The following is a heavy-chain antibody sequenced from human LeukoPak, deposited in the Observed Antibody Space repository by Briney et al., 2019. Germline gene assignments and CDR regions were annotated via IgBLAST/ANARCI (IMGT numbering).Heavy chain of an antibody. J-gene: IGHJ5*02. CDR1: GFSFDDYA. CDR3: AKDIHRRQIGTEVNWFDP. V-gene: IGHV3-9*01. CDR2: ISWNSGSI. Sequence: GGSLRLSCAASGFSFDDYAMHWVRQAPGKGLEWVSGISWNSGSIDYADSVKGRFTISRDTAKNSLSPHMNSLRPEDTALDYCAKDIHRRQIGTEVNWFDPWGQGTLVTVSS. D-gene: IGHD1-1*01.